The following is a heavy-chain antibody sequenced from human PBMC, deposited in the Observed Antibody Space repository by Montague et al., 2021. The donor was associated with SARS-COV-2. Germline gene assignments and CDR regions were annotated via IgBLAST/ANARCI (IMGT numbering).Heavy chain of an antibody. CDR2: IYYSGST. Sequence: SETQSLTCTVSGGSISSYYWSWIRQPPGKGLEWIGYIYYSGSTNYNPSLKSRVTISVDTSKNQFSLKLSSVTAADTAVYYCARGPQEYRITMIVVDYWYFDLWGRGTLVTVSS. J-gene: IGHJ2*01. D-gene: IGHD3-22*01. V-gene: IGHV4-59*01. CDR3: ARGPQEYRITMIVVDYWYFDL. CDR1: GGSISSYY.